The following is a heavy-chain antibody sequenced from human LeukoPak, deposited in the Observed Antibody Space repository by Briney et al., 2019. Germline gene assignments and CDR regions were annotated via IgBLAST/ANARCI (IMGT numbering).Heavy chain of an antibody. J-gene: IGHJ4*02. D-gene: IGHD6-19*01. Sequence: GGSLRLSCAASGFTFSSYEMNWVRQAPGKGLEWVSYISSSGSTIYYADSVKGRFTISRDNAKNTLYLQMNSLRAEDTAVYYCAKDAGIAVAGPDYWGQGTLVTVSS. CDR3: AKDAGIAVAGPDY. V-gene: IGHV3-48*03. CDR1: GFTFSSYE. CDR2: ISSSGSTI.